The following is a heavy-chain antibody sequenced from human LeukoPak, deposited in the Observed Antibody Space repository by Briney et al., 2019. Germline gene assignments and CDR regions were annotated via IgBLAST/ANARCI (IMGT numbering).Heavy chain of an antibody. V-gene: IGHV1-46*01. CDR1: GYTFTSYY. J-gene: IGHJ5*02. Sequence: ASVKVSCKASGYTFTSYYMHWVRQAPGQGLEWMGIINPSGGSTSYAQKFQGRVTMTRDTSTSTVYMELSSLGSEDTAVYYCARDLRFLEPARAFDPWGQGTLVTVSS. CDR3: ARDLRFLEPARAFDP. CDR2: INPSGGST. D-gene: IGHD3-3*01.